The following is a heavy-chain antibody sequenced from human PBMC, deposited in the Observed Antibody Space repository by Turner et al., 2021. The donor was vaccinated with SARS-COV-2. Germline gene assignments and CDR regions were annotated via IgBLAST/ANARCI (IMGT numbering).Heavy chain of an antibody. CDR2: IWDDGSNK. Sequence: VPMVDSGGGVVQPGRSLRLSCAASGFPFSSYGMHWVREAPGKGLGGVSFIWDDGSNKYYADTVNGRFTISRDTYKNTRTLQMNSLRAEDTAVYYCARPRPSYSRGWNGCDLDYWGQGTLVTVSS. D-gene: IGHD6-19*01. J-gene: IGHJ4*02. V-gene: IGHV3-33*01. CDR3: ARPRPSYSRGWNGCDLDY. CDR1: GFPFSSYG.